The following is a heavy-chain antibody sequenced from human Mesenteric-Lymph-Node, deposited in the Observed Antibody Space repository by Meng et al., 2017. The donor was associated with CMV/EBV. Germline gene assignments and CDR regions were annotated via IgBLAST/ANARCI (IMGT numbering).Heavy chain of an antibody. CDR2: ISANNGNT. J-gene: IGHJ4*02. Sequence: SCEASAFTSYTFGFTWGRQAPGQGLEWLGWISANNGNTNYVQKLQDRVTMTRDKATSTVYMELRSLRSDDTAIYYCAHVNTAFVFDFWGQGTLVTVSS. CDR1: AFTSYTFG. D-gene: IGHD5-18*01. CDR3: AHVNTAFVFDF. V-gene: IGHV1-18*04.